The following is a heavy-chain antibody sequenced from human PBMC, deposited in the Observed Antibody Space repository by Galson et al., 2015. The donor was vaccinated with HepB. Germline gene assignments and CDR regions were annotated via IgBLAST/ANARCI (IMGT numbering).Heavy chain of an antibody. CDR1: GFIFNNYA. D-gene: IGHD1-26*01. V-gene: IGHV3-23*01. CDR2: ITRGGYT. CDR3: AKDGISGSAPGL. J-gene: IGHJ4*02. Sequence: SLRLSCAASGFIFNNYAMSWVRQAPGKGLEWVSGITRGGYTYDVDSVRGRFTISRDNSKNTLYLRMNSLRAEDTAVYYCAKDGISGSAPGLGGQGTLVTVSS.